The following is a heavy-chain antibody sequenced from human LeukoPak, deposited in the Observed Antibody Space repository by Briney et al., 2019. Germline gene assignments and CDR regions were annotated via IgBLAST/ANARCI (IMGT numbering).Heavy chain of an antibody. J-gene: IGHJ4*02. Sequence: GESLKISCQGSGYSFTYYWIGWVRQMPGKGLEWMGIIYPADSDTRYSPSFQGQVTISAAKSTSTAYLQWSSLKALDTAMYYCARQDGRALYYFDYWGQGTLVTVSS. V-gene: IGHV5-51*01. CDR3: ARQDGRALYYFDY. CDR2: IYPADSDT. D-gene: IGHD5-24*01. CDR1: GYSFTYYW.